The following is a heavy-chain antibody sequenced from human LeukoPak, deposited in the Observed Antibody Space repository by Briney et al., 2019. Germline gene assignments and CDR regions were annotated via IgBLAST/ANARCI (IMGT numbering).Heavy chain of an antibody. CDR1: GLTFSNWA. D-gene: IGHD1/OR15-1a*01. CDR3: AKWAGSGEQTKRYFGPFDF. CDR2: ISGDGGVT. J-gene: IGHJ4*02. V-gene: IGHV3-23*01. Sequence: GGSLRLSCAASGLTFSNWAITWVRQAPGKGLEWGSSISGDGGVTYYADSVKGRFTVSRDNSKNTLYLEINSLAVEDTAVYYCAKWAGSGEQTKRYFGPFDFWGQGTLVTVCS.